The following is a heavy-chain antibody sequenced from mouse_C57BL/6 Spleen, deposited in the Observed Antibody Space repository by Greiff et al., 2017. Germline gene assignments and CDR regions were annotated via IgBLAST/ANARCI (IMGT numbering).Heavy chain of an antibody. CDR2: IYPRSGNT. V-gene: IGHV1-81*01. CDR3: ASSGDAYAMGY. J-gene: IGHJ4*01. CDR1: GYTFTSYG. Sequence: VQLQQPGAELARPGASVKLSCKASGYTFTSYGIRWVKQRPGQGLEWIGEIYPRSGNTYYNEKFKGKATLTAHKSSSTAYMELRSLTSEDSAVYFCASSGDAYAMGYWGQGTSVTVSS.